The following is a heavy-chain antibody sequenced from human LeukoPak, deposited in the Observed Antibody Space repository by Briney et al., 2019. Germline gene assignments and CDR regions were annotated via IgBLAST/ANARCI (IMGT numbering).Heavy chain of an antibody. D-gene: IGHD3-22*01. V-gene: IGHV3-30*03. CDR1: GFTFSSYG. J-gene: IGHJ3*02. CDR3: ARAKFDSSRYYYRGFDI. Sequence: GGALRLSCAASGFTFSSYGMHWVRQAPGKGLEWVALISYDGGYKYYADSVKGRFTMSRDNAKKSLYLQMNSLRAEDTAVYYCARAKFDSSRYYYRGFDIWGQGTMVTVSS. CDR2: ISYDGGYK.